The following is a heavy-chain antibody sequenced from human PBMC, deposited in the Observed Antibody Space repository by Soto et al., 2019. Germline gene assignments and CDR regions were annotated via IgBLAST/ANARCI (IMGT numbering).Heavy chain of an antibody. V-gene: IGHV5-51*01. D-gene: IGHD6-13*01. CDR3: AAGYTTGPDAFDT. CDR2: IFPGDSDT. J-gene: IGHJ3*02. Sequence: PGESLKISCKGSGYNFANYWIGWVRQMPGKGLEWMGMIFPGDSDTKNSPSLQGQITMSVDKSDSSAYLQWRSLKASDTAMYYCAAGYTTGPDAFDTWGQGTMVTVSS. CDR1: GYNFANYW.